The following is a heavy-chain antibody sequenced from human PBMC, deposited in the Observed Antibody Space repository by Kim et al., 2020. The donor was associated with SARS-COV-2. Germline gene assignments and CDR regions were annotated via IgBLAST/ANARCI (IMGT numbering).Heavy chain of an antibody. CDR3: ARGSEGAFDI. Sequence: TGQATKVQGRVPMTRDTSIATAYMEVSSLRSEDTAVYYCARGSEGAFDIWGQGTVVTVSS. V-gene: IGHV1-8*01. CDR2: T. J-gene: IGHJ3*02.